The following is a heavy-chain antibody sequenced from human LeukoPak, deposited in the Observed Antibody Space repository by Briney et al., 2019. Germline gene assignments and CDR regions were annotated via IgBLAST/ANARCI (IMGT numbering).Heavy chain of an antibody. D-gene: IGHD2-15*01. V-gene: IGHV1-69*13. J-gene: IGHJ5*02. CDR1: GGTFSSYA. CDR3: ARDLKTVVWAATGYGYGFDP. Sequence: SVKVSCKASGGTFSSYAISWVRQAPGQGLEWMGGIIPIFGTANYAQKFQGRVTITADESTSTAYMELSSLRSEDTAVYYCARDLKTVVWAATGYGYGFDPWGQGTLVTVSS. CDR2: IIPIFGTA.